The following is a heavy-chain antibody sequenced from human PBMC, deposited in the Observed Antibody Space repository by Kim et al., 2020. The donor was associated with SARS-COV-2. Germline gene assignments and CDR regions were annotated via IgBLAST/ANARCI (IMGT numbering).Heavy chain of an antibody. D-gene: IGHD3-3*01. CDR2: IYYSGST. Sequence: SETLSLTCTVSGGSISSSSYYWGWIRQPPGKGLEWIGSIYYSGSTYYNPSLKSRVTISVDTSKNQFSLKLSSVTAADTAVYYCARVGRGIFGVVIMQTFDYWGQGTLVTVSS. CDR1: GGSISSSSYY. J-gene: IGHJ4*02. V-gene: IGHV4-39*07. CDR3: ARVGRGIFGVVIMQTFDY.